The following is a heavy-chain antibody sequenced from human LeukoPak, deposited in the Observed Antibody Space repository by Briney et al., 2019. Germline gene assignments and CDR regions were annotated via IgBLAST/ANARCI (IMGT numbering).Heavy chain of an antibody. V-gene: IGHV3-21*01. CDR2: ISSSSSYI. J-gene: IGHJ3*02. CDR3: ARDTDSSGGGAFDI. CDR1: GFTFSSYA. D-gene: IGHD6-19*01. Sequence: GGSLRLSCAASGFTFSSYAMSWVRQAPGKGLEWVSSISSSSSYIYYADSVKGRFTISRDNAKNSLYLQMNSLRAEDTAVYYCARDTDSSGGGAFDIWGQGTMVTVSS.